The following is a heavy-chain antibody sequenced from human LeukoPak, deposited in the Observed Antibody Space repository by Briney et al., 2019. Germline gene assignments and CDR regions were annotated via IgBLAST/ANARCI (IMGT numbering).Heavy chain of an antibody. Sequence: PGGSLRLSCAASGFTFSSYSMNWVRQAPGKGLEWVSSISSSSGYIYYADSVKGRFTISRDNAKNSLYLQMNSLRAEDTAVYYCASPQLGPANYWGQGTLVTVSS. V-gene: IGHV3-21*01. CDR2: ISSSSGYI. CDR3: ASPQLGPANY. D-gene: IGHD1-1*01. J-gene: IGHJ4*02. CDR1: GFTFSSYS.